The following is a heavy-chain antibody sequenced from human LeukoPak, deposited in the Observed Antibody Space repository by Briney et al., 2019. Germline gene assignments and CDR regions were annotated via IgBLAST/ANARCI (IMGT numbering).Heavy chain of an antibody. J-gene: IGHJ1*01. D-gene: IGHD3-22*01. CDR1: GFTSSSYS. CDR2: ISSSSSTI. Sequence: GGSLRLSCAASGFTSSSYSMNWVRQAPGKELEWVSYISSSSSTIYYADSVKGRFTISRDNAKNSLYLQMNSLRAEDTAVYYCASPQRYYDSSGYRAEYFQHWGQGTLVTVSS. CDR3: ASPQRYYDSSGYRAEYFQH. V-gene: IGHV3-48*04.